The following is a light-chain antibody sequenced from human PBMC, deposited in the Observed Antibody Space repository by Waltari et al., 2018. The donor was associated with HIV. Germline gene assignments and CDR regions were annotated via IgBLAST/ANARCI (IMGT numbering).Light chain of an antibody. CDR3: QTWDTGIRV. CDR1: SGYTAYA. V-gene: IGLV4-69*01. CDR2: VNSDGSY. J-gene: IGLJ3*02. Sequence: QLVLTQSASASASLGASVKLTRTLSSGYTAYAIAWHQQQAEKGPRYLMKVNSDGSYSRGDGIPDRFSGSSSEAERYLTISSLQSEDEADYYCQTWDTGIRVFGGGTKLTVL.